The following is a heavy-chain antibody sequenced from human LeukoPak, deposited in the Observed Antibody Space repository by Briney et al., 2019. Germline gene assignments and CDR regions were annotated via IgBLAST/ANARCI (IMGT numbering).Heavy chain of an antibody. D-gene: IGHD1-26*01. Sequence: ASVKVSCKVSGYTLTELSMHWVRQAPGQGLEWMGIINPSGGSTTYAQKFQGRVTMTRDTSTSTVYMDLSSLRSEDTAVYYCARQKVEWELLPWSAFDIWGQGTTVTVSS. CDR1: GYTLTELS. CDR3: ARQKVEWELLPWSAFDI. J-gene: IGHJ3*02. V-gene: IGHV1-46*01. CDR2: INPSGGST.